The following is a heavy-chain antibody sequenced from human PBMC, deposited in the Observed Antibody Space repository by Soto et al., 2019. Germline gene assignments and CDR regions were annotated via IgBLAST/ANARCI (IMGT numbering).Heavy chain of an antibody. CDR1: GFPFANFL. V-gene: IGHV3-49*03. Sequence: EVYLVESGGGLVEPGRSLRLSCTGSGFPFANFLMSWFRQAPGKGLEWVGFIRSQPYGGTKQYAASVRGRFTISRDDSKGIAYLQMNSLKSEDSGVYYCIGSFPFWGQGTLVTVSS. J-gene: IGHJ1*01. D-gene: IGHD3-10*01. CDR3: IGSFPF. CDR2: IRSQPYGGTK.